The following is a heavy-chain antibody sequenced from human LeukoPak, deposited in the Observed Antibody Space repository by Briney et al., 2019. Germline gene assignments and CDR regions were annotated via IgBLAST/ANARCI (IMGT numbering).Heavy chain of an antibody. CDR1: GGSISSGGYY. V-gene: IGHV4-31*03. CDR2: IYYSGST. Sequence: SETLSLTCTVSGGSISSGGYYWSWIRQHPGKGLEWIGYIYYSGSTNYNPSLKSRVTISVDTSKNQFSLKLSSVTAADTAVYYCARKIYDILTGYPTDQSYYFDYWGQGTLVTVSS. D-gene: IGHD3-9*01. J-gene: IGHJ4*02. CDR3: ARKIYDILTGYPTDQSYYFDY.